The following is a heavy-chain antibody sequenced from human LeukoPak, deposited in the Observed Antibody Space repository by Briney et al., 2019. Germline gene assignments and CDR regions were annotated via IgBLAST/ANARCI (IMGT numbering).Heavy chain of an antibody. CDR3: ARYSDGGSSDYFDY. Sequence: ASVKVSCKASGGTFSSYAISWVRQAPGQGLERMGRIIPILGIANYAQKFQGRVTITADKSTSTAYMELSSLRSEDTAVYYCARYSDGGSSDYFDYWGQGTLVTVSS. D-gene: IGHD4-23*01. CDR1: GGTFSSYA. V-gene: IGHV1-69*04. CDR2: IIPILGIA. J-gene: IGHJ4*02.